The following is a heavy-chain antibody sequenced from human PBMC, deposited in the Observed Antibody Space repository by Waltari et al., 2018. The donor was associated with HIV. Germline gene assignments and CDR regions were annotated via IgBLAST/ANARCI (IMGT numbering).Heavy chain of an antibody. CDR3: AKTIAAAGDAYWYFDL. CDR2: ISWNSGSI. J-gene: IGHJ2*01. V-gene: IGHV3-9*01. D-gene: IGHD6-13*01. CDR1: GFPFDDSA. Sequence: EVQLVESGGGLVQPGRSLRLSCAASGFPFDDSAMHWVRQAPGKGLEWVSGISWNSGSIGYADSVKGRFTISRDNAKNSLYLQMNSLRAEDTALYYCAKTIAAAGDAYWYFDLWGRGTLVTVSS.